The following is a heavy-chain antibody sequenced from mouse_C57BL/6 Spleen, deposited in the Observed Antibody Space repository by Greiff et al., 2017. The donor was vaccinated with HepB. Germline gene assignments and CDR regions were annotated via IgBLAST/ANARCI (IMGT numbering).Heavy chain of an antibody. CDR2: ISSGSSTI. CDR1: GFTFSDYG. CDR3: ARPGVYYDYAWCAY. D-gene: IGHD2-4*01. Sequence: EVQGVESGGGLVKPGGSLKLSCAASGFTFSDYGMHWVRQAPEKGLEWVAYISSGSSTIYYADTVKGRFTISRDNAKNTLFLQMTSLRSEDTAMYYCARPGVYYDYAWCAYWGQGTLVTVSA. J-gene: IGHJ3*01. V-gene: IGHV5-17*01.